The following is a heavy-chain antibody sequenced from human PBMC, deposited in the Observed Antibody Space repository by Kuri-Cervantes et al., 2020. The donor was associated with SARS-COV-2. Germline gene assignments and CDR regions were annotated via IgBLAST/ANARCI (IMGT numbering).Heavy chain of an antibody. CDR1: GFTFSSYS. CDR3: ARTDPQLPHLIY. V-gene: IGHV3-21*01. Sequence: GESLKISCAASGFTFSSYSMNWVRQAPGKGLEWVSSISSSSSSYIYYADSVKGRFTISRDNAKNSLYLQMNSLRAEDTAVYYCARTDPQLPHLIYWGQGTLVTVSS. CDR2: ISSSSSSYI. D-gene: IGHD1-14*01. J-gene: IGHJ4*02.